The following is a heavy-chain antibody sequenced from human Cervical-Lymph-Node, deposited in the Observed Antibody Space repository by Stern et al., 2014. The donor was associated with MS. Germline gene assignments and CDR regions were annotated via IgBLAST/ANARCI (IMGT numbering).Heavy chain of an antibody. CDR3: ARAFCTGGVCYSFPFYGMDV. V-gene: IGHV3-20*01. Sequence: EVQMLEYGGGVVRPGGSLRLSCAASGFIFGDYGMNWVRQVPGKGGEWVSVINYNGGSTDYEASVKGRFTISRDNAKKSLYLRMNSLRVEDTAVYHCARAFCTGGVCYSFPFYGMDVWGQGTTVTVSS. CDR1: GFIFGDYG. D-gene: IGHD2-8*02. J-gene: IGHJ6*02. CDR2: INYNGGST.